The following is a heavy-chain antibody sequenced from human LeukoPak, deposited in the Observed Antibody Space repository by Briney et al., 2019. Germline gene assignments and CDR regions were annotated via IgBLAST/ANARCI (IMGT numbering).Heavy chain of an antibody. Sequence: GRPLRLSCTASGFTFSSYAMHWVRQAPGKGLEWVAVILYDGSKKYYGDSVKGRLTISRDNSKNTLYLQMSSLRAEDTAVYYCAREVSGSYFDYWGQGTLVTVSS. CDR3: AREVSGSYFDY. CDR2: ILYDGSKK. V-gene: IGHV3-30*04. CDR1: GFTFSSYA. J-gene: IGHJ4*02. D-gene: IGHD1-26*01.